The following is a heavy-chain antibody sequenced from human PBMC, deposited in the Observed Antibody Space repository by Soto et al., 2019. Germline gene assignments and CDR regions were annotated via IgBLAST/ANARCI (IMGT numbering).Heavy chain of an antibody. CDR3: AKVGGGSRVSGYYYYYMDV. Sequence: EVQLVESGGGLVQPGRSLRLSCAASGFTFDDYAMHWVRQAPGKGLEWVSGISWNSGSIGYADSVKGRFTISRDNAKNSLYLQMNSLRAEDTALYYCAKVGGGSRVSGYYYYYMDVWGKGTTVTVSS. CDR2: ISWNSGSI. J-gene: IGHJ6*03. CDR1: GFTFDDYA. D-gene: IGHD2-15*01. V-gene: IGHV3-9*01.